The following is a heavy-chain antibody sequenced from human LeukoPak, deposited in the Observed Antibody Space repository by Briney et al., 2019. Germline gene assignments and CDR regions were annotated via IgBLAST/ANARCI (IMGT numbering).Heavy chain of an antibody. CDR2: TNWDGGRT. CDR1: GFTFSDYY. V-gene: IGHV3-20*04. CDR3: ARDGLRRPPTPYCGGDCPLDY. D-gene: IGHD2-21*02. Sequence: PGGSLRLSCAASGFTFSDYYMSWIRQAPGKGLEWVSGTNWDGGRTGYADSVKGRFTISRDNAKNSLYLQMNSLRVEDTAMYYCARDGLRRPPTPYCGGDCPLDYWGQGTLVSVSS. J-gene: IGHJ4*02.